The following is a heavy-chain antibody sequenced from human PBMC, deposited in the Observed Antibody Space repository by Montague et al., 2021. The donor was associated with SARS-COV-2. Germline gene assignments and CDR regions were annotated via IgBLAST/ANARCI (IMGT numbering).Heavy chain of an antibody. CDR1: GGSFSGYY. Sequence: SETLSLTCAVYGGSFSGYYWNWIRQPPGKGLEWTGEINHSGSTNYNPSLKSRVTMSVDTSKNQFSLKLSSVTAADTAVYYCARGAWQGYGFRLGSFDYWGQGTLVTVSS. CDR2: INHSGST. D-gene: IGHD3-10*01. CDR3: ARGAWQGYGFRLGSFDY. V-gene: IGHV4-34*01. J-gene: IGHJ4*02.